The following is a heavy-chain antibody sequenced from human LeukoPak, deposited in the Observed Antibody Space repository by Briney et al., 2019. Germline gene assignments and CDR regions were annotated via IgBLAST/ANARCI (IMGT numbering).Heavy chain of an antibody. J-gene: IGHJ5*01. CDR1: GFTFSSYW. V-gene: IGHV3-74*01. CDR3: ARDLGAYSWFDP. CDR2: INTDGSST. Sequence: GGSLRLSCAASGFTFSSYWMHWVRQAPGKGLVWVSRINTDGSSTSYADSVKGRFTISRDNAKNTLYLQMNSLRAEDTALYYCARDLGAYSWFDPWGQGTLVTVSS.